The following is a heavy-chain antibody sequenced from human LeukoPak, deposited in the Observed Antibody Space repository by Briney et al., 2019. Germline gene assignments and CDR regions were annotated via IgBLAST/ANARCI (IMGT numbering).Heavy chain of an antibody. CDR2: ISSSGSTI. Sequence: PGGSLRLSCAASGFTFSSYEMNWVRQAPGKGLEWVSYISSSGSTIYYADSVKGRFTISRDNSKNTLDLQMNNLRADDTAVYFCARAMAVFYSYGKQDYWGQGTLVTVSS. V-gene: IGHV3-48*03. D-gene: IGHD5-18*01. J-gene: IGHJ4*02. CDR3: ARAMAVFYSYGKQDY. CDR1: GFTFSSYE.